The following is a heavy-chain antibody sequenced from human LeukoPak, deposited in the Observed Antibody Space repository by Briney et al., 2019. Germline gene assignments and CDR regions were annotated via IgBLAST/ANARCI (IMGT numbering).Heavy chain of an antibody. CDR2: INHSGST. CDR3: ALFHCSSTSCYDYYFDY. D-gene: IGHD2-2*01. J-gene: IGHJ4*02. V-gene: IGHV4-34*01. Sequence: PSETLSLTCAVYGGSFSGYYWSWIRQPPGKGPEWIGEINHSGSTNYNPSLKSRVTISVDTSKNQFSLKLSSVTAADTAVYYCALFHCSSTSCYDYYFDYWGQGTLVTVSS. CDR1: GGSFSGYY.